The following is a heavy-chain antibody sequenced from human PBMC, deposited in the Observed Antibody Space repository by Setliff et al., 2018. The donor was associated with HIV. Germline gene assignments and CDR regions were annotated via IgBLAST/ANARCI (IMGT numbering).Heavy chain of an antibody. D-gene: IGHD3-22*01. Sequence: PGGSLRLSCAASGFTFSSYWMSWVRQAPGKGLEWVAFIRYDGSNKYYAESVKGRFTISRDNSKNTLYLQLNSLRAEDTAVYYCAKPRHYDSSGYYHYWGQGTLVTVSS. CDR3: AKPRHYDSSGYYHY. J-gene: IGHJ4*02. CDR2: IRYDGSNK. CDR1: GFTFSSYW. V-gene: IGHV3-30*02.